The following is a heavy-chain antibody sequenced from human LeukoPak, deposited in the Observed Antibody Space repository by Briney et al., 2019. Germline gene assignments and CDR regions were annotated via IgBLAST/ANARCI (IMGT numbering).Heavy chain of an antibody. J-gene: IGHJ4*02. Sequence: GGSLRLSCAASGFTFSSYDMHWVRQAPGKGLEWVAFIRYDGSDKFYADSVKGRFTISRDNSKNTLYLQMNSLRLDDTAVYYCARSRVVVVTAVQYYFDYWGQGTLVTVSS. CDR1: GFTFSSYD. CDR2: IRYDGSDK. CDR3: ARSRVVVVTAVQYYFDY. D-gene: IGHD2-21*02. V-gene: IGHV3-30*02.